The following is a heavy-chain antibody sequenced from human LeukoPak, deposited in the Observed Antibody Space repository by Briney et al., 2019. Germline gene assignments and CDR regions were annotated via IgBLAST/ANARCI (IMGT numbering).Heavy chain of an antibody. CDR2: IKSDGNT. CDR1: GFTFSRYW. CDR3: ARAPSEIGGYYPEYFRH. D-gene: IGHD3-22*01. V-gene: IGHV3-74*01. Sequence: GGSLRLSCAASGFTFSRYWMHRVRQAPGKGLVWVSRIKSDGNTNYADSVKGRFTISRDNAKNTVSLQMNSLRAEDTGVYFCARAPSEIGGYYPEYFRHWGQGTLVTVSS. J-gene: IGHJ1*01.